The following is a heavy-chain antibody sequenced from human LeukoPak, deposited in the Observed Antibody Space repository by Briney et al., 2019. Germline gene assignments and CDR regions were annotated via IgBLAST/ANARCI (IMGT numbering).Heavy chain of an antibody. Sequence: SETLSLTCTVSGGSISSYYWSWIRQPPGKGLEWIGYIYYSGSTNYNPSLESRVTISVDTSKNQFSLKLSSVTAADTAVYYCARADCSSTSCSYYYYYYMDVWGKGTTVTVSS. D-gene: IGHD2-2*01. V-gene: IGHV4-59*01. CDR1: GGSISSYY. CDR3: ARADCSSTSCSYYYYYYMDV. J-gene: IGHJ6*03. CDR2: IYYSGST.